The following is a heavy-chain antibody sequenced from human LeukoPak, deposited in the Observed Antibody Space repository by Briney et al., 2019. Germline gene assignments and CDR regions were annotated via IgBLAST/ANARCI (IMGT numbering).Heavy chain of an antibody. Sequence: GGSLRLSCAASGFNFSKYLMHWVRQAPGKGLVWVSRIDTDVSRTSYADSVKGRFTISRDDAKNTLFLQMNNLRAEDTAVYYCVRSIVAVSGVPGYWGQGALVTVSS. V-gene: IGHV3-74*01. D-gene: IGHD2-21*01. CDR1: GFNFSKYL. J-gene: IGHJ4*02. CDR2: IDTDVSRT. CDR3: VRSIVAVSGVPGY.